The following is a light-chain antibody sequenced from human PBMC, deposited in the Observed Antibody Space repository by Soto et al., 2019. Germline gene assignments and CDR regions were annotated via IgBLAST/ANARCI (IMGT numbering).Light chain of an antibody. CDR3: QQRGNWPLT. J-gene: IGKJ4*01. V-gene: IGKV3-11*01. CDR1: QSVSTY. CDR2: DAS. Sequence: EIVLTQSPATLSLSPGERATLSCGASQSVSTYLDWYQQKPGQAPRLLIYDASNRATGIPARFSGSGSGTDFTLTISSLQPEDFAAYYCQQRGNWPLTFGGGTKVEIK.